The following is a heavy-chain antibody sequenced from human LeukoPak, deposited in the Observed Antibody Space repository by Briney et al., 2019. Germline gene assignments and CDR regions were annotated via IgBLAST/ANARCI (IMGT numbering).Heavy chain of an antibody. D-gene: IGHD6-13*01. CDR3: ARVSSEFRGPPSYYYYGMDV. CDR2: IIPILGIA. V-gene: IGHV1-69*04. J-gene: IGHJ6*02. Sequence: SVQVSCKASGGTFSSYAISWVRQAPGQGLEWMGRIIPILGIANYAQKFQGRVTITRDTSASTAYMELSSLRSEDTAVYYCARVSSEFRGPPSYYYYGMDVWGQGTTVTVSS. CDR1: GGTFSSYA.